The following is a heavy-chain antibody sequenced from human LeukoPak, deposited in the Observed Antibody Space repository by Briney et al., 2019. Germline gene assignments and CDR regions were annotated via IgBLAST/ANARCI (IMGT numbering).Heavy chain of an antibody. Sequence: ASVKVSCKASGYTFTSYDINWVRQATGQGLEWMGWMNPNSGNTGYAQKFQGRVTMTRNTSISTAYMELSSLRSEDTAVYYCATATNYGSGTDYYYMDVWGKGTTVTISS. D-gene: IGHD3-10*01. V-gene: IGHV1-8*01. CDR3: ATATNYGSGTDYYYMDV. J-gene: IGHJ6*03. CDR1: GYTFTSYD. CDR2: MNPNSGNT.